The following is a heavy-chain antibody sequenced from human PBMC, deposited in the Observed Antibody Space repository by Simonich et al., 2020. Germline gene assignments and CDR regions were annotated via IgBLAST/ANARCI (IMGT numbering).Heavy chain of an antibody. Sequence: EVQLVESGGGLVQPGGSLRLSCSASGFTFSSYWMHLVRQAPGKGLVWAERINSDGSRTSYADSVKGRFTISRDNAKNTLYLQMNSLRAEDTAVYYCARNRLDYWGQGTLVTVSS. V-gene: IGHV3-74*01. CDR3: ARNRLDY. J-gene: IGHJ4*02. CDR2: INSDGSRT. CDR1: GFTFSSYW.